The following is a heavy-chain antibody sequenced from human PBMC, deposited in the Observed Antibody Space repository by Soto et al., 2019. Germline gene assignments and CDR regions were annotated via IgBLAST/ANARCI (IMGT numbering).Heavy chain of an antibody. V-gene: IGHV3-49*04. Sequence: PGGSLRVSCTASGFTFGDYAMSWVRQAPGKGLEWVGFIRSKAYGGTTEYAASVKGRFTISRDDSKSIAYLQMNSLKTEDTAVYYCTTALYYYDSSGNAFDIWGHGTMVTVSS. CDR3: TTALYYYDSSGNAFDI. D-gene: IGHD3-22*01. CDR1: GFTFGDYA. CDR2: IRSKAYGGTT. J-gene: IGHJ3*02.